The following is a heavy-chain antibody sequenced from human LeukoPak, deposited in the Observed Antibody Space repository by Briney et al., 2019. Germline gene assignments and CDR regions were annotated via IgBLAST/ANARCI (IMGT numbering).Heavy chain of an antibody. Sequence: SETLSLTCTVSGGSISSYYWSWIRQPPGRGLEWIGYIYYSGSTNYNPSLKSRVTISVDTSKNQFSLKLSSVTAADTAVYYCARGRYSSGWYPDYFDYWGQGTLVTVSS. J-gene: IGHJ4*02. D-gene: IGHD6-19*01. CDR2: IYYSGST. CDR1: GGSISSYY. V-gene: IGHV4-59*01. CDR3: ARGRYSSGWYPDYFDY.